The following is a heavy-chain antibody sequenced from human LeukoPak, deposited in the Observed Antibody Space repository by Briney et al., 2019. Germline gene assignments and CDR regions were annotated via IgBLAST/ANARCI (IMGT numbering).Heavy chain of an antibody. CDR1: GFTFSSYA. V-gene: IGHV3-23*01. D-gene: IGHD1-26*01. CDR2: ISGSGDST. J-gene: IGHJ4*02. CDR3: AKGQLVGVSRTPWDY. Sequence: GGSLRPSCAASGFTFSSYAMSWVRQAPGKGLEWVSSISGSGDSTYYADSVKGRFTISRDNSQNTLYLQMTSLRAEDTAVYYCAKGQLVGVSRTPWDYWGQGTPVTVSS.